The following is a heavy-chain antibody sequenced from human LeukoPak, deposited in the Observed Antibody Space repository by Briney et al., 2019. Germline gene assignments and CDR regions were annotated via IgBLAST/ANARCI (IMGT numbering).Heavy chain of an antibody. Sequence: ASVKVSCKASGYTFTGYYMHWVRQAPGQGLEWMGWIYPNSGGTNYAQKFQGRVTMTRDTSISTAYMELSRLRSDDTAVYYCAREVVVVAATDLDAVVGWFDPWGQGTLVTVSS. J-gene: IGHJ5*02. CDR2: IYPNSGGT. CDR1: GYTFTGYY. D-gene: IGHD2-15*01. V-gene: IGHV1-2*02. CDR3: AREVVVVAATDLDAVVGWFDP.